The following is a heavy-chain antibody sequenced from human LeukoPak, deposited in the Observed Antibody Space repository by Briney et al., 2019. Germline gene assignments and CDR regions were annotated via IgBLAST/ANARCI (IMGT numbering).Heavy chain of an antibody. Sequence: SETLSLTCTVSGGSVSSGSYYWSWIRQPPGKGLEWIGYIYYSGSTNYNPSLKSRVTISVDTSKNQFSLKLSSVTAADTAVYYCARDPLRYDAFDIWGQGTMVTVSS. D-gene: IGHD4-17*01. CDR3: ARDPLRYDAFDI. J-gene: IGHJ3*02. V-gene: IGHV4-61*01. CDR2: IYYSGST. CDR1: GGSVSSGSYY.